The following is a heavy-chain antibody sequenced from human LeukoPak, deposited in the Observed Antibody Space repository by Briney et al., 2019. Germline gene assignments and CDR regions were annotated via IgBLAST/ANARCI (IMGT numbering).Heavy chain of an antibody. D-gene: IGHD2-15*01. CDR2: ISGSGGST. J-gene: IGHJ5*02. Sequence: GGSLRLSCVASGFTFSSYAMSWVRQAPGKGLEWVSAISGSGGSTYYADSVKGRFTISRDNSKNTLYLQMNSLRAEDTAVYYCAKPTARSGRAWFDPWGQGTLVTVSS. V-gene: IGHV3-23*01. CDR1: GFTFSSYA. CDR3: AKPTARSGRAWFDP.